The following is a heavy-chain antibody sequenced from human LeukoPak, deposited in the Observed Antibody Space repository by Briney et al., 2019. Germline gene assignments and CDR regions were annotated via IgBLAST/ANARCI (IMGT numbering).Heavy chain of an antibody. CDR3: ASDYGDYIGRLDY. CDR2: IYPGDSDT. Sequence: GESLQISCKGSGYSFSNYWIGWVRQMPGKGLEWMGIIYPGDSDTRYSPSFQGQVTISADKSISTAYLQWSSLKASDTAMYYCASDYGDYIGRLDYWGQGTLVTVSS. V-gene: IGHV5-51*01. J-gene: IGHJ4*02. CDR1: GYSFSNYW. D-gene: IGHD4-17*01.